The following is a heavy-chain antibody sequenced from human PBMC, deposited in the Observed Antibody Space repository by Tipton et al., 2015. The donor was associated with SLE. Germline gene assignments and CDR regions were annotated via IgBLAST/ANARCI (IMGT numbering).Heavy chain of an antibody. V-gene: IGHV4-61*02. CDR2: IYTSGST. CDR3: ARGGSYYYFDY. Sequence: TLSLTCTVSGGSISSGSYYWSWIRQPAGKGLEWIGRIYTSGSTNYNPSLKSRVTISVDTSKNQFSLKLSSVTAADTAVYYCARGGSYYYFDYWGQGTLVTVSS. D-gene: IGHD1-26*01. CDR1: GGSISSGSYY. J-gene: IGHJ4*02.